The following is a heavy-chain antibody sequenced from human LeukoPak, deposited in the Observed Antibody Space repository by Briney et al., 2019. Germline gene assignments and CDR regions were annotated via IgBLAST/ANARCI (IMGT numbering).Heavy chain of an antibody. CDR2: IKQDGSEK. V-gene: IGHV3-7*01. Sequence: GGSLRLSCAASGFTFSSYWMSWVRQAPGKGLEWVANIKQDGSEKYYVDSVKGRFTISRDNAKNSLYLQMNSLRAEDTAVYYCARGDVLRYFDWLLSPAHYYYYGMDVWGQGTTVTVSS. D-gene: IGHD3-9*01. CDR3: ARGDVLRYFDWLLSPAHYYYYGMDV. CDR1: GFTFSSYW. J-gene: IGHJ6*02.